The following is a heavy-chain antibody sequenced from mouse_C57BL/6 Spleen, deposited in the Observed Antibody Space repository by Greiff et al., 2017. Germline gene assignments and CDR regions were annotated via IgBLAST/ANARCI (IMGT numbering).Heavy chain of an antibody. D-gene: IGHD2-5*01. CDR1: GYTFTSYW. J-gene: IGHJ2*01. Sequence: QVQLKQSGAELAKPGASVKLSCKASGYTFTSYWMHWVKQRPGQGLEWIGYINPSSGYTKYNQKFKDKATLTADKSSSTAYMQLSSLTSEDSAVYYCARRTVSNYGDCWGQGTTLTVSS. CDR3: ARRTVSNYGDC. CDR2: INPSSGYT. V-gene: IGHV1-7*01.